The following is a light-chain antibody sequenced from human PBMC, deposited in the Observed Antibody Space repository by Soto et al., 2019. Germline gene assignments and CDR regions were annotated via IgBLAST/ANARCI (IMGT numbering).Light chain of an antibody. V-gene: IGKV3-15*01. CDR2: ETS. J-gene: IGKJ3*01. CDR1: PNIRSN. Sequence: EIVMTQSPGTLSVSPGERATLSCRASPNIRSNLAWYQQKPGQAPRLLIYETSTRAPGIPARFSGSGSGTEFTLTISSLQSEDFAVYHCQQYNNWPPFTFGPGTKVDIK. CDR3: QQYNNWPPFT.